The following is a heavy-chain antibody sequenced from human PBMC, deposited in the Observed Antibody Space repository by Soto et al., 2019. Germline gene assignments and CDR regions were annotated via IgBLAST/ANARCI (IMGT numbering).Heavy chain of an antibody. Sequence: RGSLRLSCAASRFTFTNYAMSWVRQDPGKGLEWVSTINAGDSDTYYADSVKGRFTISRDNSEDTLYLKMNSLRAEDKALYYCAKDPVYGGNPYDFDAGGQETLVTLS. CDR2: INAGDSDT. CDR3: AKDPVYGGNPYDFDA. CDR1: RFTFTNYA. J-gene: IGHJ4*02. V-gene: IGHV3-23*01. D-gene: IGHD4-17*01.